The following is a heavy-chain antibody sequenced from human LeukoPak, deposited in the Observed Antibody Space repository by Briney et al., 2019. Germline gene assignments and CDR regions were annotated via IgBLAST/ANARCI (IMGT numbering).Heavy chain of an antibody. CDR3: AVHGNPHWGGAFDS. CDR1: GATFSRYA. V-gene: IGHV1-69*05. CDR2: IIPFYGTA. J-gene: IGHJ4*02. Sequence: SVKVSCKAPGATFSRYAIGWVRQAPGQGLDWMGGIIPFYGTANYAQKFQGRVTFTTDESASTVYMDLSSLKSEDTAVYYCAVHGNPHWGGAFDSWGQGTPVTVSS. D-gene: IGHD2-21*01.